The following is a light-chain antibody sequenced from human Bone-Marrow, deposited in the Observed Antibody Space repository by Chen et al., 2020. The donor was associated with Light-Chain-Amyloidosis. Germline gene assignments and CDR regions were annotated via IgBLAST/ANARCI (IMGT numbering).Light chain of an antibody. V-gene: IGLV3-21*02. Sequence: SYVLTQPSSVSVAPGQTATIACGGNNIGSTSVHWYQQTPGQAPLMVVYDDSDRPSGIPERLCGSNSGSTATLTISRVGAGDEAEYYWQVWDRSSDRPVFGGGAKLTVL. CDR2: DDS. CDR1: NIGSTS. CDR3: QVWDRSSDRPV. J-gene: IGLJ3*02.